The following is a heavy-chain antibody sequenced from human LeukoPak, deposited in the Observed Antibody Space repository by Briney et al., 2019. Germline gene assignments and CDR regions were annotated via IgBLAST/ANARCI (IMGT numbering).Heavy chain of an antibody. J-gene: IGHJ6*02. CDR3: ARRSAGTHGMDV. CDR2: INPNSGGT. Sequence: ASVKVSCKASGYTFTGYYMHWVRQAPGQGLEWMGWINPNSGGTNYAQKFQGRVTMTRDTSISTAYMELSRLRSDDTAVYYCARRSAGTHGMDVSGQGTTVTVCS. V-gene: IGHV1-2*02. CDR1: GYTFTGYY. D-gene: IGHD6-13*01.